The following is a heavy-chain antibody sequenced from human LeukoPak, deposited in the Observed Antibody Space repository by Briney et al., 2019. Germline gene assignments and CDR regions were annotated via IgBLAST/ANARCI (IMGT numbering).Heavy chain of an antibody. Sequence: PSETLSLTCTVSGGSMSGYYWCWIRQPPGKGLEWIAYFHYSGYSDYNPSLKSRATISVDTSRNQFSLTVSSVTAADTAVYYCVRFSPHTDIDYWGQGTLVTVSS. J-gene: IGHJ4*02. D-gene: IGHD2-8*02. CDR2: FHYSGYS. CDR3: VRFSPHTDIDY. CDR1: GGSMSGYY. V-gene: IGHV4-59*01.